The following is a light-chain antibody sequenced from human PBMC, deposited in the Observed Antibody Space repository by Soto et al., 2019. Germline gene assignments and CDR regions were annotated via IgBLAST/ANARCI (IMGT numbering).Light chain of an antibody. CDR1: SSEVGGYNY. CDR3: SSYTSSSTYV. CDR2: DVS. V-gene: IGLV2-14*01. Sequence: QSVLTQPASVSGSPGQSIAISCTGTSSEVGGYNYVSWYQQHPGKAPKLMVYDVSNRPSGVSNRFSGSKSGNTASLTISGLKAEDEADYYCSSYTSSSTYVFGTGTKLTVL. J-gene: IGLJ1*01.